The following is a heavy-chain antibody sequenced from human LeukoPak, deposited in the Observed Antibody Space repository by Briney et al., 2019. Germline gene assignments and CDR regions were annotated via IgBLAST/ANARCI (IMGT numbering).Heavy chain of an antibody. Sequence: GGSLRLSCAASGFTLSNAWMSWVRQAPGKGLGWVGRIKSKTDGATTDYAAPVKGRFTISRDDSKNTLYLQMNSLKTEDTAVYYCTTDIALYYGLELKTPNFDYWGQGTLDTVSS. CDR2: IKSKTDGATT. CDR3: TTDIALYYGLELKTPNFDY. D-gene: IGHD3-10*01. CDR1: GFTLSNAW. V-gene: IGHV3-15*01. J-gene: IGHJ4*02.